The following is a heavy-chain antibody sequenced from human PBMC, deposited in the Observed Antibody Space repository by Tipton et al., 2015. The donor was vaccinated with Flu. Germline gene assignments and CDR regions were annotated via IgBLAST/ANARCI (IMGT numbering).Heavy chain of an antibody. CDR2: IKQDGSEK. V-gene: IGHV3-7*01. CDR3: AREDGAYYDSSGFADY. D-gene: IGHD3-22*01. J-gene: IGHJ4*02. CDR1: GFTFSTYW. Sequence: SLRLSCAASGFTFSTYWMSWVRQAPGKGLEWVANIKQDGSEKYYVDSVEGRFTISRDNAKNSLHLQMNSLRAEDTAVYYCAREDGAYYDSSGFADYWGQGALVTVSS.